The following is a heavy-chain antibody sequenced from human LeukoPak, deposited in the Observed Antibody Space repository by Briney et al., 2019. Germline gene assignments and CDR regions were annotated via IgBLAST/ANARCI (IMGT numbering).Heavy chain of an antibody. CDR3: AKAGIQLWYFQH. D-gene: IGHD5-18*01. CDR1: GFTFSSYA. J-gene: IGHJ1*01. Sequence: GGSLRLSCAASGFTFSSYAMSWVRQAPGKGLEWVSAISGSGGSTYYADSVKGRFTISRDNSKNTLYLQMNSLRAEDTAVYHCAKAGIQLWYFQHWGQGTLVTVSS. CDR2: ISGSGGST. V-gene: IGHV3-23*01.